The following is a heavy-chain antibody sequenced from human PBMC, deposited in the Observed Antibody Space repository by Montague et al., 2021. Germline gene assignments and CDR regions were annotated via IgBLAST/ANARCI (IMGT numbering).Heavy chain of an antibody. Sequence: SQTLSLTCTVSGGSISRSSYYWGWIRQPPGKGPEWIGSIYSSGSTYYNPSLKSRVTISADTSKNQFSLKLSSVTAADTAVYYCTRPGGYCTNDTCYFWFAPWGQGILVTVSS. D-gene: IGHD2-8*01. CDR2: IYSSGST. V-gene: IGHV4-39*01. CDR3: TRPGGYCTNDTCYFWFAP. J-gene: IGHJ5*02. CDR1: GGSISRSSYY.